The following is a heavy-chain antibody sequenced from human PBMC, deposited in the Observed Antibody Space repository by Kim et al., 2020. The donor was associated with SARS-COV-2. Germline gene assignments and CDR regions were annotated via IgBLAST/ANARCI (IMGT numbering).Heavy chain of an antibody. CDR3: AKVASGGSVGTDAFDI. J-gene: IGHJ3*02. D-gene: IGHD1-26*01. Sequence: SVKDRFTISRDDSKNTVYLQMKSLRAEDTAVYYCAKVASGGSVGTDAFDIWGQGTMVTVSS. V-gene: IGHV3-23*01.